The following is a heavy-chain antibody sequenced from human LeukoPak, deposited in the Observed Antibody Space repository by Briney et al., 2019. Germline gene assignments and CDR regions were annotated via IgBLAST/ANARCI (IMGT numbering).Heavy chain of an antibody. Sequence: SETLSLTCTVSGGPISSYYWSWIRQPPGKGLEWMGYIYYSGSTNYNPSLKSRVTISVDTSKNQFSLTLSSVTAADTAVYYCARVPGVISGYYYYYYMDVWGKGTTVTVSS. J-gene: IGHJ6*03. CDR2: IYYSGST. CDR3: ARVPGVISGYYYYYYMDV. CDR1: GGPISSYY. V-gene: IGHV4-59*01. D-gene: IGHD3-10*01.